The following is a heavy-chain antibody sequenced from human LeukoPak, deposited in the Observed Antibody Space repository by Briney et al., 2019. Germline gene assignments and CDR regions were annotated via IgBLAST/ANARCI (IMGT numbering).Heavy chain of an antibody. V-gene: IGHV1-46*01. D-gene: IGHD1-26*01. CDR1: GYTFTSYY. J-gene: IGHJ3*02. Sequence: GASVKVSCKASGYTFTSYYMHWVRQAPGQGLEWMGIINPSGGSTSYAQKFQGRATMTRDMSTSTVYMELSSLRSEDTAVYYCARLVGATYAFDIWGQGTMVTASS. CDR2: INPSGGST. CDR3: ARLVGATYAFDI.